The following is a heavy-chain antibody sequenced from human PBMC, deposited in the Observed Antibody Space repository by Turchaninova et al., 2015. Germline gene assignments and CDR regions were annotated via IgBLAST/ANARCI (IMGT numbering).Heavy chain of an antibody. J-gene: IGHJ6*02. CDR2: RNQNGNRK. Sequence: EVHLVVSGGFFVGFGGSRNSVSGAPGLTFKYQGVTWGRQRPGGGLGWVANRNQNGNRKYYADSVAGRFNISRDNAKNSLYLQINSLRVEDTAVYYCARDGYTYTRDAWGQGTAVTVSS. V-gene: IGHV3-7*03. D-gene: IGHD5-24*01. CDR1: GLTFKYQG. CDR3: ARDGYTYTRDA.